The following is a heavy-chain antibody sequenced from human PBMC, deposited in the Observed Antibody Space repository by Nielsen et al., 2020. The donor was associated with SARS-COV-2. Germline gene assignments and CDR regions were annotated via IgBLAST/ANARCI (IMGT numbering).Heavy chain of an antibody. D-gene: IGHD3-10*01. Sequence: GGSLRLSCAASGFTFSSYGMHWVRQAPGKGLEWVAVIWYDGSNQYYADSVKGRFTISRDNSKNTLYLQMNSLRAEDTAVYYCATKQYYYDSRSFSIDYWGQGTLVTVSS. CDR1: GFTFSSYG. CDR2: IWYDGSNQ. V-gene: IGHV3-33*08. J-gene: IGHJ4*02. CDR3: ATKQYYYDSRSFSIDY.